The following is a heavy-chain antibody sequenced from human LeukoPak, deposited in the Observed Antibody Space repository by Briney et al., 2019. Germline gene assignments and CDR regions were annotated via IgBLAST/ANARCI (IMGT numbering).Heavy chain of an antibody. CDR2: INAGNGNT. V-gene: IGHV1-3*01. D-gene: IGHD3-10*01. J-gene: IGHJ6*02. Sequence: ASVKVSCKASGYTFTSYAMHWVRQAPGQRLEWMGWINAGNGNTKYSQKFQGRVTITRDTSASTAYMELSSLRSEDTAVYYCARGSRAHEGMDVWGQGTTVTVSS. CDR1: GYTFTSYA. CDR3: ARGSRAHEGMDV.